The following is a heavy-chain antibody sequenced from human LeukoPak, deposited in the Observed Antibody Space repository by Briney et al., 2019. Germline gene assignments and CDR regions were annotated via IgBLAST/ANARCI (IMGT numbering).Heavy chain of an antibody. CDR1: GFTFSSYA. CDR3: ARLVGATEDY. Sequence: GGSLRLSCAASGFTFSSYAMHWVRQAPGKGLEWVAVITYDGSNKYYADSVKGRFTISRDNSKNTLYLQMNSLRAEDTAVYYCARLVGATEDYRGQGTLVTVSS. D-gene: IGHD1-26*01. CDR2: ITYDGSNK. V-gene: IGHV3-30-3*01. J-gene: IGHJ4*02.